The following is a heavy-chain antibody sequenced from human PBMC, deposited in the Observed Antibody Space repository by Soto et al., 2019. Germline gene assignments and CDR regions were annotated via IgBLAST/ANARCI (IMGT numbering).Heavy chain of an antibody. CDR3: ARGVEATKNTWGSENFDY. Sequence: PSQTLSLTCXISGDSVSSNSAAWNWIRQSPSRGLEWLGRTYYRSKWYNDYAVSVKSRITINPDTSKNQFSLQLNSVTPEDTAVYYCARGVEATKNTWGSENFDYWGQGTLVTVSS. V-gene: IGHV6-1*01. J-gene: IGHJ4*02. CDR2: TYYRSKWYN. CDR1: GDSVSSNSAA. D-gene: IGHD1-26*01.